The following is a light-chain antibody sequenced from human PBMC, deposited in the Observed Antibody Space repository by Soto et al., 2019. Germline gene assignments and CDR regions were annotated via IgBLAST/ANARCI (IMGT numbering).Light chain of an antibody. CDR2: EVS. V-gene: IGLV2-23*02. Sequence: QSVLTQPASVSGSPRQSITISCTGTSSDVGSYNFVSWYQQHPGKAPKLIINEVSNRPSGVSNRFSGSKSGNTASLTISGLQAEDEADYYCCSYAGSSTWVFGGGTQLTVL. J-gene: IGLJ3*02. CDR3: CSYAGSSTWV. CDR1: SSDVGSYNF.